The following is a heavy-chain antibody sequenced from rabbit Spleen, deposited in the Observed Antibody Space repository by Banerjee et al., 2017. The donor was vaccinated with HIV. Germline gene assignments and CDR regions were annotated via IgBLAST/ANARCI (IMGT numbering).Heavy chain of an antibody. CDR1: GFSFSNKAV. CDR3: GRGSATMTMVITGYYLSL. D-gene: IGHD2-1*01. CDR2: INAITGKA. V-gene: IGHV1S40*01. Sequence: QSLEESGGDLVKPGASLKLSCTASGFSFSNKAVMCWVRQAPGKGLEWIACINAITGKAVYASWAKGRFTFSKTSSTTVTLQMTSLTAADTATYFCGRGSATMTMVITGYYLSLWGPGTLVTVS. J-gene: IGHJ4*01.